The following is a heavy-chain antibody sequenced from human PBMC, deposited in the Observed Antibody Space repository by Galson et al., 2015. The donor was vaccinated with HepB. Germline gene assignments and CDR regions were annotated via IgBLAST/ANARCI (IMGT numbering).Heavy chain of an antibody. CDR1: GGSISSSNW. CDR2: IYHSGST. CDR3: ARDHNPYFDWLSEEGGYYGMDV. Sequence: ETLSLTCAVSGGSISSSNWWSWVRQPPGKGLEWIGEIYHSGSTNYNPSLKSRVTISVDKSKNQFSLKLSSVTAADTAVYYCARDHNPYFDWLSEEGGYYGMDVWGQGTTVTVSS. V-gene: IGHV4-4*02. J-gene: IGHJ6*02. D-gene: IGHD3-9*01.